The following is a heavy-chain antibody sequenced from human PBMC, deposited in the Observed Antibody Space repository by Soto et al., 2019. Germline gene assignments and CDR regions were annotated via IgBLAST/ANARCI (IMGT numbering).Heavy chain of an antibody. J-gene: IGHJ4*02. CDR2: IYYSGST. D-gene: IGHD3-10*01. V-gene: IGHV4-39*01. CDR3: VGGPYGYFDY. Sequence: SETLSLTCTVSGGSISSSSYYWGWIRQPPGKGLEWIGGIYYSGSTYYNPSLKSRVTISVDTSKNQFSLKLSSVTAADTAVYYCVGGPYGYFDYWGQGTLVTVSS. CDR1: GGSISSSSYY.